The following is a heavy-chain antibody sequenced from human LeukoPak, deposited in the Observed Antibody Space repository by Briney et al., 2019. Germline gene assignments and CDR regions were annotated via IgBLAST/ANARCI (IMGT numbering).Heavy chain of an antibody. CDR1: VYTFTDYY. V-gene: IGHV1-69-2*01. D-gene: IGHD3-22*01. CDR2: VDPEDGET. J-gene: IGHJ4*02. Sequence: ASVKVSCQASVYTFTDYYMHWVEQAPGKGLEGMGRVDPEDGETIYAEKFQGRVTIAADTSTDAAYMELSSLRSEDTAVYYCATVEYYDSSGYSWGQGTLVTVSS. CDR3: ATVEYYDSSGYS.